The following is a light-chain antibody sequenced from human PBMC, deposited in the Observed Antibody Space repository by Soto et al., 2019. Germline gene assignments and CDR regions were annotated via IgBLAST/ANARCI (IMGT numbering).Light chain of an antibody. CDR2: AVN. J-gene: IGLJ2*01. CDR3: SSYTTTNTLV. Sequence: QSALTQPASVSGSPGQSITISCTGTRNDIGAFDHVSWYQQYPGKAPKLMIYAVNNRPSGISNRFSGSKSGNTASLTISRLQAEDEADYYCSSYTTTNTLVFGGGTKLTVL. V-gene: IGLV2-14*01. CDR1: RNDIGAFDH.